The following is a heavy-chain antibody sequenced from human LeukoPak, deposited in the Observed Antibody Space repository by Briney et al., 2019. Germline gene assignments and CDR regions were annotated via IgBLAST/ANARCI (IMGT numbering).Heavy chain of an antibody. D-gene: IGHD6-13*01. CDR2: IYHSVST. V-gene: IGHV4-4*02. Sequence: SETLSLTCAVSGGSISSSNWWSWVRQPPGKGLEWIGEIYHSVSTNYNPSLKSRVTISVDKSKNQFSLKLSSVTAADTAVYYCARESPASAGAAAFDYWGQGTLVTVSS. CDR3: ARESPASAGAAAFDY. J-gene: IGHJ4*02. CDR1: GGSISSSNW.